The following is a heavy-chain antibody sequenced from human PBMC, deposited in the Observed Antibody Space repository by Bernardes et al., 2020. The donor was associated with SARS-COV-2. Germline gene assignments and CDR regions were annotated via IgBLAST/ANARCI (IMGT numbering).Heavy chain of an antibody. D-gene: IGHD6-19*01. CDR1: GYTFTSYG. CDR2: ISAYNGNT. Sequence: ASVKVSCKASGYTFTSYGISWVRQAPGQGLEWMGWISAYNGNTNYAQKFQGRITMTRNTSISTAYMELSSLRSEDTAVYYCARGPIGVAGTRVFDWFDPWGQGTLVTVSS. CDR3: ARGPIGVAGTRVFDWFDP. J-gene: IGHJ5*02. V-gene: IGHV1-18*01.